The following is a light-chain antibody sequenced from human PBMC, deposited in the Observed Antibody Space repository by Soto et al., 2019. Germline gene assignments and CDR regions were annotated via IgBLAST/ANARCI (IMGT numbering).Light chain of an antibody. V-gene: IGKV1D-13*01. J-gene: IGKJ5*01. Sequence: AIQLTQSPSSLSASVGDRVTITCRASQGISSALAWYQQKPGKAPQFLSYDASSLQSGVPSSFSGSGSGADFTLTISSLQPEDFATYYCQQFYNYPITFGQGTRVDIK. CDR1: QGISSA. CDR3: QQFYNYPIT. CDR2: DAS.